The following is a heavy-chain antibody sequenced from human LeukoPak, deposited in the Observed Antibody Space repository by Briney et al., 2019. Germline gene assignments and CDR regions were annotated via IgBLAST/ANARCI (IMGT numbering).Heavy chain of an antibody. CDR1: GYSISSDYY. CDR2: SYHSGST. Sequence: SETLSLTCAVSGYSISSDYYWGWFRQPPGKGLEWIGSSYHSGSTYYNPSLKSRVTISVDTSKNQFSLKLSSVTAADTAVYYCARALCSTSSYSHLTPFDYWGQGTLVTVSS. J-gene: IGHJ4*02. V-gene: IGHV4-38-2*01. D-gene: IGHD2-2*01. CDR3: ARALCSTSSYSHLTPFDY.